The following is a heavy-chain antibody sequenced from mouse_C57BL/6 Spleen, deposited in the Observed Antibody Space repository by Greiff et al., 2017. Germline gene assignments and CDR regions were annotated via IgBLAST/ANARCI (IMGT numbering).Heavy chain of an antibody. V-gene: IGHV1-82*01. J-gene: IGHJ3*01. CDR1: GYAFSSSW. D-gene: IGHD2-2*01. Sequence: VKLQESGPELVKPGASVKISCKASGYAFSSSWMNWVKQRPGKGLEWIGRIYPGDGDTNYNGKFKGKATLTADKSSSTAYMQLSSLTSEDSAVYFCARVAGGYDGSYWGQGTLVTVSA. CDR2: IYPGDGDT. CDR3: ARVAGGYDGSY.